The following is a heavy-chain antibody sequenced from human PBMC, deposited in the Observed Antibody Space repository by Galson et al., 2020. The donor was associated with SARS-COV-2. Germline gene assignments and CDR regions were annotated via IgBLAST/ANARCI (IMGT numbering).Heavy chain of an antibody. CDR3: ARDSKQNSGPPDGMDV. CDR2: INPNSGGT. Sequence: ASVKVSCKASGYTFTGYYMHWVRQAPGQGLEWMGWINPNSGGTNYAQKFQGRVTMTRDTSISTAYMELSRLRSDDTAVYYCARDSKQNSGPPDGMDVWGQGTTVTVSS. V-gene: IGHV1-2*02. J-gene: IGHJ6*02. D-gene: IGHD5-12*01. CDR1: GYTFTGYY.